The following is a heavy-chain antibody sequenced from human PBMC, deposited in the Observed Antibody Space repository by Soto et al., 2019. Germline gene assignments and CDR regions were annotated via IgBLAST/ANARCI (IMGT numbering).Heavy chain of an antibody. Sequence: PGGSLRLSCAASGFTFSSYAMSWVRQAPGKGLEWVSAISGSGGSTYYADSVKGRFTISRDNSKNTLYLQMNSLRAEDTAVYYCAKDRGGGYCTNGVCPLLHYYYYYGMDVWGQGTTVTVSS. J-gene: IGHJ6*02. CDR1: GFTFSSYA. CDR2: ISGSGGST. V-gene: IGHV3-23*01. D-gene: IGHD2-8*01. CDR3: AKDRGGGYCTNGVCPLLHYYYYYGMDV.